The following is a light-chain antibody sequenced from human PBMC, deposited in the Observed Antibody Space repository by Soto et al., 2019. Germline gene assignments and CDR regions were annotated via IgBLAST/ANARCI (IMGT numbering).Light chain of an antibody. CDR3: QQSYSMPRT. V-gene: IGKV1-39*01. J-gene: IGKJ1*01. CDR1: QSVLYSSNNKNY. Sequence: DIVMTQYPDSLAVSLGERATINCKSSQSVLYSSNNKNYLNWYQQKPGKAPKVLIYAASSLQSGVPSRFSGSGSGTDFTLTISSLQPEDFATYYCQQSYSMPRTFGQGTKVDIK. CDR2: AAS.